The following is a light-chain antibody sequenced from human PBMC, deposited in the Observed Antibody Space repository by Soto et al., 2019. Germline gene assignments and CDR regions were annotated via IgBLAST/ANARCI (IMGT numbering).Light chain of an antibody. CDR1: QSINNRY. CDR2: GAS. Sequence: EIVLTQSPGPLSLSPGERATLSCRASQSINNRYLAWYQQKPGQAPRLLIYGASSRATGIPDRFSGSGSGTDFTLTISRLEPEDFAVYYCQQFGSSPGFTFGPGTKVDMK. V-gene: IGKV3-20*01. J-gene: IGKJ3*01. CDR3: QQFGSSPGFT.